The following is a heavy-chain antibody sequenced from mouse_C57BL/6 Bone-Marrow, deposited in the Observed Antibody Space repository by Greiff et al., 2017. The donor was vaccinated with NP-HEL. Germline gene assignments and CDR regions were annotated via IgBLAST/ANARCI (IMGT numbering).Heavy chain of an antibody. Sequence: EVQGVESGPVLVKPGASVKMSCKASGYTFTDYYMNWVKQSHGKSLEWIGVINPYNGGTSSNQKFKGKATLTVDKSSSTAYMELNSLKSEDSAVYYSARRYSNYEWYFDVWGTGTTVTVSS. CDR2: INPYNGGT. V-gene: IGHV1-19*01. J-gene: IGHJ1*03. CDR3: ARRYSNYEWYFDV. D-gene: IGHD2-5*01. CDR1: GYTFTDYY.